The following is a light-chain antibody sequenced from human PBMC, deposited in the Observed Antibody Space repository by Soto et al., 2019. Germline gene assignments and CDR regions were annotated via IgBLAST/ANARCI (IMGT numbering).Light chain of an antibody. CDR1: SSNIGAGYD. V-gene: IGLV1-40*01. J-gene: IGLJ3*02. CDR3: QSYDSSLSGSV. CDR2: GNS. Sequence: QSVLTQPPSVSGAPGQRVTISCTGSSSNIGAGYDVHWYQQLPGTAPKLLIYGNSNRPSGVPDRFSGSKSGTSASLAITGLQAXDXXDYYCQSYDSSLSGSVFGGGTQLTVL.